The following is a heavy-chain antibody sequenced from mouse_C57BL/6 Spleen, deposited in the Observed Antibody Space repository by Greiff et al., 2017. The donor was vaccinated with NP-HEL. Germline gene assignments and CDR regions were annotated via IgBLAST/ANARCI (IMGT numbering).Heavy chain of an antibody. CDR1: GYAFSSSW. CDR3: ARRDSNPFAY. D-gene: IGHD2-5*01. Sequence: VKLMESGPELVKPGASVKISCKASGYAFSSSWMNWVKQRPGKGLEWIGRIYPGDGDTNYNGKFKGKATLTADKSSSTAYMKLSSLTSEDSAVYFCARRDSNPFAYWGQGTLVTVSA. CDR2: IYPGDGDT. V-gene: IGHV1-82*01. J-gene: IGHJ3*01.